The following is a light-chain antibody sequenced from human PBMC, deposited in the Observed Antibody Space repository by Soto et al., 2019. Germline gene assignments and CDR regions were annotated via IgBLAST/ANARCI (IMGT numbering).Light chain of an antibody. CDR2: GAS. CDR1: QSVRSD. J-gene: IGKJ4*01. V-gene: IGKV3-15*01. CDR3: QQYNEWPLT. Sequence: EIVMTQSPATLSVSSGGRCTLPCMAIQSVRSDLAWYQQKPGKAPRLLIYGASTRATGIPATFSGSGSGTEFTLTITSLQSEDFAVYYCQQYNEWPLTFGGGTKVDIK.